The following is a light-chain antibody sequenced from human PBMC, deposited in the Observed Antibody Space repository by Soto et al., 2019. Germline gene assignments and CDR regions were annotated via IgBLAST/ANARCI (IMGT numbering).Light chain of an antibody. CDR2: EVG. Sequence: QSALTQPASVSGSPGQSITISCTGTSSDVGGYNYVSWYQQHPGKAPKVMIYEVGNRPSGVSNRFSGSKSGNTASLTISGLQAEDEADYYCTSFGSSTTPVVFGGGTKVTVL. CDR3: TSFGSSTTPVV. J-gene: IGLJ2*01. V-gene: IGLV2-14*01. CDR1: SSDVGGYNY.